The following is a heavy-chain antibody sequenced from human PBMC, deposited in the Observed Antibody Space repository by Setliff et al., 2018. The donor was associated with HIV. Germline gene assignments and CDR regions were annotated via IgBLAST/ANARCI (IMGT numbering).Heavy chain of an antibody. CDR3: ARLRPYNSALDY. CDR2: IYSDGNT. V-gene: IGHV3-53*05. J-gene: IGHJ4*02. D-gene: IGHD3-10*01. Sequence: QPGGSLRLSCAASGFTVSSNYMSWVRQAPGKGLEWVSTIYSDGNTYHADSVKGRFTLSRDNSENALFLQMNSLRPEDTAVYYCARLRPYNSALDYWGQGTLVTVSS. CDR1: GFTVSSNY.